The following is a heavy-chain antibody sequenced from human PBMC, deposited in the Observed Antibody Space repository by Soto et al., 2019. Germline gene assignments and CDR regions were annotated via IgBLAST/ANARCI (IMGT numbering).Heavy chain of an antibody. CDR2: ISGGGGRT. Sequence: EVQLLESGGGLVQPGGSLRLSCAASGFTFSSYAMSWVRQAPGKGLEWVSAISGGGGRTYYADSVKGRFTITRDDSKNTHDLQMSILRAEDTAVEYCAKDRGRRWYCDLWGRGIVVAVS. V-gene: IGHV3-23*01. D-gene: IGHD3-10*01. J-gene: IGHJ2*01. CDR3: AKDRGRRWYCDL. CDR1: GFTFSSYA.